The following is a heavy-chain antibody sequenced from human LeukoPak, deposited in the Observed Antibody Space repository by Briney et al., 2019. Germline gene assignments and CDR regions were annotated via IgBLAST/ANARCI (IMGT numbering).Heavy chain of an antibody. V-gene: IGHV4-38-2*01. D-gene: IGHD4-23*01. CDR3: ARTTVGPGGFGY. CDR2: IYHSGST. J-gene: IGHJ4*02. Sequence: SETLSVTCAVRSYGICSGFYSGWRRQLPGTELQRIGSIYHSGSTYYNPALKSRVTISVDTSKNQFSLKLSSVTAADTAVYYCARTTVGPGGFGYWGQGTLVTVSS. CDR1: SYGICSGFY.